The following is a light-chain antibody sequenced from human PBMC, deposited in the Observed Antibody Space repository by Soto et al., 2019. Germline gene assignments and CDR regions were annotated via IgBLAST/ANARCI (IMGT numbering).Light chain of an antibody. J-gene: IGKJ3*01. V-gene: IGKV1-39*01. CDR1: QTIIRY. CDR2: AAS. Sequence: DIQMTQSPSSLSASVGDRVTITCRASQTIIRYLNWYQQKPGRAPNLLIYAASSLQSGVPSRFSGSGSGTEFTLTISSLQPEDVATYYCQQSYSTLFTFGPGNKVEIK. CDR3: QQSYSTLFT.